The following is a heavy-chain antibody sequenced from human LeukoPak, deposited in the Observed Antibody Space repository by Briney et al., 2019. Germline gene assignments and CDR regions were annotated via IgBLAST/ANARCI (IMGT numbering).Heavy chain of an antibody. J-gene: IGHJ4*02. D-gene: IGHD5-24*01. Sequence: GGSLRLSCAASGFTFSSYAMHWVRQAPGKGLEWVAVISYDGSNKYYADSVKGRFTISRDNSKNTLYLQMNSLSAEDTAVYYCARDSSYLEMATPLWPLDYWGQGTLVTVSS. V-gene: IGHV3-30-3*01. CDR2: ISYDGSNK. CDR1: GFTFSSYA. CDR3: ARDSSYLEMATPLWPLDY.